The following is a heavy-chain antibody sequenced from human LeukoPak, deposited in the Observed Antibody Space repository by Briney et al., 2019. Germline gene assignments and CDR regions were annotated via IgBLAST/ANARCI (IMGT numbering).Heavy chain of an antibody. D-gene: IGHD6-19*01. CDR2: IIPIFGTA. CDR1: GGTFSSYA. V-gene: IGHV1-69*13. J-gene: IGHJ5*02. Sequence: SVKVSCKASGGTFSSYAISWVRQAPGQGLEWMGGIIPIFGTANYAQKFQGRVTITADESTSTAYMELSSLRSEDTAVYYCAREFAVASNWFDPWGQGTLVTVSS. CDR3: AREFAVASNWFDP.